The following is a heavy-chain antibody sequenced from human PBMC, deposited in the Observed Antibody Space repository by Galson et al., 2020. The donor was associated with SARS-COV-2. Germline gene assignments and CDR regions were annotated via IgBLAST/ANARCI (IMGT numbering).Heavy chain of an antibody. CDR2: IYFTGRT. V-gene: IGHV4-39*07. J-gene: IGHJ4*02. D-gene: IGHD3-16*01. CDR1: PGFISSYSYY. CDR3: ARKTSTYDY. Sequence: ASETLSLTCSVSPGFISSYSYYWGWIRQTPGKGLEWIGSIYFTGRTFYNPSLESRVTISIDTSKNQFSLRLSSVTAADSAVYFCARKTSTYDYWGQGTLVTVSS.